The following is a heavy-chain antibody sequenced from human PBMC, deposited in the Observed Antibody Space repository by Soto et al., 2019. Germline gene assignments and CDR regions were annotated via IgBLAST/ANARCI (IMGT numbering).Heavy chain of an antibody. CDR2: INTGGSEK. V-gene: IGHV3-7*05. CDR3: RAPFNYFQYNMDV. J-gene: IGHJ6*02. CDR1: GFTFSSYW. Sequence: EVQLVESGGGLVQPGGSLRLSCAASGFTFSSYWMCWVRQAPGKGLEWLANINTGGSEKYYVDSVKGRFTISRDNAKNLLYLQLNSLRVEDTAVYYCRAPFNYFQYNMDVWGQGTTVTVSS.